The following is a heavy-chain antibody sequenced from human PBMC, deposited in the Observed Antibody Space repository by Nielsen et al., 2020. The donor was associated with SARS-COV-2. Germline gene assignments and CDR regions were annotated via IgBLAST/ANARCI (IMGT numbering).Heavy chain of an antibody. CDR2: INPSGGST. D-gene: IGHD4-23*01. CDR1: GYTFTSYY. Sequence: ASVKVSCKASGYTFTSYYMHWVRQAPGQGLEWLGIINPSGGSTSYAQKFQGRVTMTRDTSTSTVYMELSSLRSEDTAVYYCASGILYGGNFYYYYGMDVWGQGTTVTVSS. V-gene: IGHV1-46*01. J-gene: IGHJ6*02. CDR3: ASGILYGGNFYYYYGMDV.